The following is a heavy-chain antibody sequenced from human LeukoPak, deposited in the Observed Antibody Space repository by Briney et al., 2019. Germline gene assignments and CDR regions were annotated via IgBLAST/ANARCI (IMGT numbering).Heavy chain of an antibody. Sequence: GGSLRFSCAASRFTFSTYAMNWVRQAPGKGLECVSTIGGSSGATYYADSVKGRFIVSRDNSKNILYLQINSLRADDTAVYYCAKRGEGCSGVSCLYWYFDIWGRGTLVTVSS. CDR1: RFTFSTYA. CDR2: IGGSSGAT. CDR3: AKRGEGCSGVSCLYWYFDI. J-gene: IGHJ2*01. D-gene: IGHD2-15*01. V-gene: IGHV3-23*01.